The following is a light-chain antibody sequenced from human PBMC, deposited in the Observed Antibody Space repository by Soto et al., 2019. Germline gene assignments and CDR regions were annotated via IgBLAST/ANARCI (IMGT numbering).Light chain of an antibody. CDR2: DVS. CDR3: CSYAGTFLSYV. CDR1: SSDVGGYNY. Sequence: QSALTQPRSVSGSPGQSVTISCTGTSSDVGGYNYVSWYQHHPGKAPKLMIYDVSKRPSGVPDRFSGSKSGNTASLTISGLQAEDEADYYCCSYAGTFLSYVFGTGTQLTVL. J-gene: IGLJ1*01. V-gene: IGLV2-11*01.